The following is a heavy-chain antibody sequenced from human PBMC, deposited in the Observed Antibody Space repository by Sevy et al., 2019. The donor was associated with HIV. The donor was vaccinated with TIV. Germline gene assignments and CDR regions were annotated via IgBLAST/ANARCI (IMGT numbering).Heavy chain of an antibody. J-gene: IGHJ3*01. Sequence: GGSLRLSCVGSGFTFGDYAMHWVRQVPGKGLQWVSGISCNSGALDHADSVRGRFTISRDNAKSSLYLQMNSLRLEDTALYYCARAQGYCVVERCYGGSVNAFDFWGQRTMVTVS. CDR2: ISCNSGAL. V-gene: IGHV3-9*01. D-gene: IGHD2-15*01. CDR3: ARAQGYCVVERCYGGSVNAFDF. CDR1: GFTFGDYA.